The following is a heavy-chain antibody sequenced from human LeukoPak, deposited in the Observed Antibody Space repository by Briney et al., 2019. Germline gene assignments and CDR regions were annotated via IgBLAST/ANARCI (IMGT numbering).Heavy chain of an antibody. CDR1: GYTFTSYG. J-gene: IGHJ4*02. D-gene: IGHD3-22*01. CDR3: ARDGVIGYYYDSSGYPTFDY. CDR2: ISAHNGNT. V-gene: IGHV1-18*01. Sequence: ASVKVSCKASGYTFTSYGISWVRQAPGQGLEWMGLISAHNGNTNYAQKLQGRVTMTTDTSTSTAYMELRSLRSDDTAVYYCARDGVIGYYYDSSGYPTFDYWGQGTLVTVSS.